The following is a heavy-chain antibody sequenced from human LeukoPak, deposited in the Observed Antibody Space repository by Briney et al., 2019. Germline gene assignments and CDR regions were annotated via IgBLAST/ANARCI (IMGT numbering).Heavy chain of an antibody. V-gene: IGHV4-34*01. D-gene: IGHD1-26*01. J-gene: IGHJ5*02. Sequence: SDTLSLTCAVYVGTFSGYYWNWIRQSPGKGLEWIGEVNDSGSTNVNPSLRSRVIISVDTSNNQFSLKLISVTAADTAVYYCARGQGATVPQVGKNWLDPWGQGTLVTVSP. CDR1: VGTFSGYY. CDR2: VNDSGST. CDR3: ARGQGATVPQVGKNWLDP.